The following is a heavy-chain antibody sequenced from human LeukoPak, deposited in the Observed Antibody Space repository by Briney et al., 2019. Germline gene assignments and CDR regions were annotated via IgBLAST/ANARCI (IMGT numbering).Heavy chain of an antibody. CDR2: ISSSGSTI. Sequence: GGSLRLSCAAPGFTFSDYYMSWIRQAPGKGLEWVSYISSSGSTIYYADSVKGRFTISRDNAKNSLYLQMNSLRAEDTAVYYCANIYGDYEWNYWGQGTLVTVSS. CDR3: ANIYGDYEWNY. J-gene: IGHJ4*02. D-gene: IGHD4-17*01. CDR1: GFTFSDYY. V-gene: IGHV3-11*04.